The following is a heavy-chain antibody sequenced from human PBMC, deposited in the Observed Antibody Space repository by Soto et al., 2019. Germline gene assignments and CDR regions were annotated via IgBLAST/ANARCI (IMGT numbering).Heavy chain of an antibody. V-gene: IGHV3-30*18. CDR2: ISYDGSNK. D-gene: IGHD3-10*01. CDR3: AKDRVWHMVRGVMADY. CDR1: RFTFSSYG. Sequence: QVQLVESGGGVVQPGRSLRLSCAASRFTFSSYGMHWVRQAPGKGLEWVAVISYDGSNKYYADSVKGRFTISRDNSKNTLYLQMNSLRAEDTAVYYCAKDRVWHMVRGVMADYWGQGTLVTVSS. J-gene: IGHJ4*02.